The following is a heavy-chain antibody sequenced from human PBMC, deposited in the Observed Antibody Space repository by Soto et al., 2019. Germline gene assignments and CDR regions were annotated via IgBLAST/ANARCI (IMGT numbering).Heavy chain of an antibody. Sequence: SSETLSLTCAVYGGSFSGYYWSWIRQPPGKGLEWIGEINHSGSTNYNPSLKSRVTISVDTSKNQFSLKLSSVTAADTAVYYCARKYYDYVWGSYRSYYFDYWGQGTLVTVSS. J-gene: IGHJ4*02. CDR2: INHSGST. CDR3: ARKYYDYVWGSYRSYYFDY. CDR1: GGSFSGYY. D-gene: IGHD3-16*02. V-gene: IGHV4-34*01.